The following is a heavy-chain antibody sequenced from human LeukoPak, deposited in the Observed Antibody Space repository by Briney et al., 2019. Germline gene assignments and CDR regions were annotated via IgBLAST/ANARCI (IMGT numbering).Heavy chain of an antibody. CDR2: ISSNGGST. J-gene: IGHJ5*02. CDR3: VSSSGWYGR. D-gene: IGHD6-19*01. V-gene: IGHV3-64D*06. Sequence: GGSLRLSCSASGFTFSSYAMHWVRQAPGKGLEYVSAISSNGGSTYYADSVKGRFTISRDNSKNTLYLQMSSPKTEDTAVYYCVSSSGWYGRWGQGTLVTVSS. CDR1: GFTFSSYA.